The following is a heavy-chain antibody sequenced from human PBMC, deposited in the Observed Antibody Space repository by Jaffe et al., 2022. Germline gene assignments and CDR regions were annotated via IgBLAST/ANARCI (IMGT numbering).Heavy chain of an antibody. Sequence: QLQLQESGPGLVKPSETLSLTCTVSGGSISSSSYYWGWIRQPPGKGLEWIGSIYYSGSTYYNPSLKSRVTISVDTSKNQFSLKLSSVTAADTAVYYCARHDLRSPFVPYSSGWPFDYWGQGTLVTVSS. CDR3: ARHDLRSPFVPYSSGWPFDY. V-gene: IGHV4-39*01. CDR2: IYYSGST. J-gene: IGHJ4*02. D-gene: IGHD6-19*01. CDR1: GGSISSSSYY.